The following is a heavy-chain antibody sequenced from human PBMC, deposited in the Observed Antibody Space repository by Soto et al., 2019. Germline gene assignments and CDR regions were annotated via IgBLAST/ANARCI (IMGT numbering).Heavy chain of an antibody. V-gene: IGHV1-46*01. D-gene: IGHD6-13*01. CDR1: GYTFTSYY. Sequence: ASVKVSCKASGYTFTSYYMHWLRQAPGQGLEWMGIINPSGGSTSYAQKFQGRVTMTRDTSTSTVYMELSSLRSEDTAVYYCARDNARELSSSWYSRYNWFDPWGQGTLVTVSS. CDR2: INPSGGST. J-gene: IGHJ5*02. CDR3: ARDNARELSSSWYSRYNWFDP.